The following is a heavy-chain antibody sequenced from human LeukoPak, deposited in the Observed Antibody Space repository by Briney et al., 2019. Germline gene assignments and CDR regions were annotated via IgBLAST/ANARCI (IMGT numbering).Heavy chain of an antibody. CDR3: AKDGSGFSDAFDI. V-gene: IGHV3-23*01. D-gene: IGHD3-3*01. CDR2: ISGSGGST. Sequence: PGGSLILSCAASGFTFSSYAMSWVRPAPGKGLEWVSAISGSGGSTYYADSVKGRFTISRDNSKNTLYLQMNSLRAEDTAVYYCAKDGSGFSDAFDIWGQGTMVTVSS. CDR1: GFTFSSYA. J-gene: IGHJ3*02.